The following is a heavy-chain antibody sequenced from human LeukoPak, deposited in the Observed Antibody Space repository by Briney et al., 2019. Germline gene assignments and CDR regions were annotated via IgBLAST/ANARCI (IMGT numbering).Heavy chain of an antibody. CDR2: IIPIFGTA. Sequence: ASVKVSCKASGGTFSSYAISWVRQAPGQGLEWMGGIIPIFGTANYAQKFQGRVTITTDESTSTAYMEPSSLRSEDTAVYYCARDGQYYYDSSGYTHFDYWGQGTLVTVSS. CDR3: ARDGQYYYDSSGYTHFDY. V-gene: IGHV1-69*05. D-gene: IGHD3-22*01. CDR1: GGTFSSYA. J-gene: IGHJ4*02.